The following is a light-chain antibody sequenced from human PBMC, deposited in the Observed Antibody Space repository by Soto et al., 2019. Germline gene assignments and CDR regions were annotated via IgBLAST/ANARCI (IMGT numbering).Light chain of an antibody. V-gene: IGLV1-40*01. Sequence: QSVLTQPPSVSGAPGQRDTISCTGSSSNIGAGYDVHWYQQLPGAAPKLLIYGNGNRPSGVPERFSGSKSATSASLAISGLQAEDEADYYCQSYDTSLSGALFGGGTKLTVL. CDR1: SSNIGAGYD. CDR2: GNG. CDR3: QSYDTSLSGAL. J-gene: IGLJ2*01.